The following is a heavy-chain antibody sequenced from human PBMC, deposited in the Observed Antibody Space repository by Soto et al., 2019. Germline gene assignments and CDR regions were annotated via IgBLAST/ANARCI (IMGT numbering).Heavy chain of an antibody. Sequence: GGSLRLSCAASGFTFSSYGMHWVRQAPGKGLEWVAVISYDGSNKYYADSVKGRFTISRDNSKNTLYLQMNSLRAEDTAVYYCAKDPLRFLEWLLYPMDVWGKGTTVTVSS. D-gene: IGHD3-3*01. J-gene: IGHJ6*04. V-gene: IGHV3-30*18. CDR2: ISYDGSNK. CDR1: GFTFSSYG. CDR3: AKDPLRFLEWLLYPMDV.